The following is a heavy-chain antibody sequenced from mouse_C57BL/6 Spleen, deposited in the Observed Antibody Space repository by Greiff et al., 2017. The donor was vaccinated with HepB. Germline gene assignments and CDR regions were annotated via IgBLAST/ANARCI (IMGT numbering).Heavy chain of an antibody. CDR2: IYPGSGST. J-gene: IGHJ2*01. CDR1: GYTFTSYW. V-gene: IGHV1-55*01. Sequence: VQLQQPGAELVKPGASVKMSCKASGYTFTSYWITWVKQRPGQGLEWIGDIYPGSGSTNYNEKFKSKATLTVDTSSSTAYMQLSSLTPEDSAVYYCARGTYYGNYSDYWGQGTTLTVSS. D-gene: IGHD2-10*01. CDR3: ARGTYYGNYSDY.